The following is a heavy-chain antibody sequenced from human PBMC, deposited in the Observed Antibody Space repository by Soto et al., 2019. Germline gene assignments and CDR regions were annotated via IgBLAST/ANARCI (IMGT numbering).Heavy chain of an antibody. CDR3: AKPPVARGYFDY. CDR1: GFTFSSDG. Sequence: GGSLRLSCAASGFTFSSDGMHWVRQAPGKGLEWVAVISSDGSNKYYADSVKGRFTISRDNSKNTLYLQMNSLRAEDTAVYYCAKPPVARGYFDYWGQGTLVTVFS. V-gene: IGHV3-30*18. CDR2: ISSDGSNK. D-gene: IGHD2-15*01. J-gene: IGHJ4*02.